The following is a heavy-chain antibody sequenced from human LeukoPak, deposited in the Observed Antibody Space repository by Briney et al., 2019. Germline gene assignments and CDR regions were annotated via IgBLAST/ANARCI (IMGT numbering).Heavy chain of an antibody. CDR3: ARVAGATTVFDP. D-gene: IGHD1-26*01. Sequence: ASVKVSCKASGGTFSSYAIIWVRQAPGQGLEWMGGIIPIFGTANYAQKFQGRVTITTDESTSTAYMELSSLRSEDTAVYYCARVAGATTVFDPWGQGTLVTVSS. V-gene: IGHV1-69*05. J-gene: IGHJ5*02. CDR2: IIPIFGTA. CDR1: GGTFSSYA.